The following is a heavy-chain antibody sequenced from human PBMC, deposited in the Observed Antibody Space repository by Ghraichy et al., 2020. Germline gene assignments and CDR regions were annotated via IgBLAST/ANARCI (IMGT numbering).Heavy chain of an antibody. V-gene: IGHV6-1*01. D-gene: IGHD6-25*01. CDR2: TYYRSKWGS. Sequence: SQTLSLTCAVSGDSVSSNSVAWNWIRQSPSRGLEWLGRTYYRSKWGSDHAPSVKGRITINPDTSKNQFSLQLNSVTPEDTAVYYCARDSGRIFDQWGQGTLVTVSS. CDR3: ARDSGRIFDQ. CDR1: GDSVSSNSVA. J-gene: IGHJ4*02.